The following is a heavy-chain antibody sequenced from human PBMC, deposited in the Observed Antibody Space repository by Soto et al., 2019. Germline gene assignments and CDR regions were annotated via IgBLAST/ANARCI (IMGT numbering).Heavy chain of an antibody. Sequence: SVKVSCKASGGTFSSYAISWVRQAPGQGLEWMGGIIPIFGTANYAQKFQGRVTITADESTSTAYMELSSLRSEDTAVYYCALYSSGWADYFDYWGQGTLVTVSS. D-gene: IGHD6-19*01. V-gene: IGHV1-69*13. CDR2: IIPIFGTA. CDR1: GGTFSSYA. CDR3: ALYSSGWADYFDY. J-gene: IGHJ4*02.